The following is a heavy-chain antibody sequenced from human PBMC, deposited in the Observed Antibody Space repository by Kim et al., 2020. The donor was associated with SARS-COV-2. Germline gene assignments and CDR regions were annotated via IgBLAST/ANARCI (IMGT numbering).Heavy chain of an antibody. CDR1: GFTFSNYA. D-gene: IGHD6-13*01. J-gene: IGHJ6*02. CDR2: ITHSGGST. CDR3: AKYSTRGSSWYYYYGMDV. Sequence: GGSLRLSCVASGFTFSNYAMNWVRQAPGKGLEWVSAITHSGGSTYSADSVTGRFTISRDTSKNTLYLQMNSLRAAETAVYYCAKYSTRGSSWYYYYGMDVWGPGTTVTVSS. V-gene: IGHV3-23*01.